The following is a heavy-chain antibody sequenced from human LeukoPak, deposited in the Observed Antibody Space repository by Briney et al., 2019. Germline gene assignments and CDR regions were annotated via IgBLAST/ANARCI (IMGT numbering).Heavy chain of an antibody. D-gene: IGHD6-19*01. CDR3: AMTGITVSGGFDI. CDR1: GASINGSNW. Sequence: SETLSLTCAVSGASINGSNWWSWVRQPPGKGLEWIGEIYHIGSTNYNPSLKSRLIISVDKSKIQFSLQLSSVTAADTAVYYCAMTGITVSGGFDIWGQGTMVTVSS. V-gene: IGHV4-4*02. CDR2: IYHIGST. J-gene: IGHJ3*02.